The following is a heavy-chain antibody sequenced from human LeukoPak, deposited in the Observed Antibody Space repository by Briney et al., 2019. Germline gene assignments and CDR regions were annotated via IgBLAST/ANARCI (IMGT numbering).Heavy chain of an antibody. V-gene: IGHV3-48*01. D-gene: IGHD5-24*01. Sequence: GGSLRISCAASGFIFSNYGMSWVRQAPGKGLEWVSYISSSSTIYYADSAKGRFTISRDNAKSSLYLQMNSLRADDTAVYYCAKKMATAGKYFFDYWGQGTLVTVSS. CDR2: ISSSSTI. CDR1: GFIFSNYG. J-gene: IGHJ4*02. CDR3: AKKMATAGKYFFDY.